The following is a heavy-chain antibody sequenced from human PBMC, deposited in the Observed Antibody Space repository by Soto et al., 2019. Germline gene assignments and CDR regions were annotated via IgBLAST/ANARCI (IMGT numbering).Heavy chain of an antibody. Sequence: QVQLVKSGAEVKTPGSSVKVSCKASGDTDTNYVISWVRQAPGQGLEWMGGIFPKFGTTYSAQKLQDRLTITADESTATVYMQLSSLRLDDTAVYYCEAAMTFGKVSVVWGQGTTVTVSS. V-gene: IGHV1-69*01. CDR2: IFPKFGTT. J-gene: IGHJ6*02. CDR1: GDTDTNYV. D-gene: IGHD3-16*01. CDR3: EAAMTFGKVSVV.